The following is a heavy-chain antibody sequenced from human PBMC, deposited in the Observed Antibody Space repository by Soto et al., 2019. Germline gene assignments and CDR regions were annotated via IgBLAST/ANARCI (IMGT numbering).Heavy chain of an antibody. CDR3: ARLVYYYYDMDV. V-gene: IGHV4-61*01. D-gene: IGHD2-2*01. CDR2: IYHSGST. J-gene: IGHJ6*02. CDR1: SAPVSSTTYT. Sequence: SETLSLTCTVSSAPVSSTTYTWSWIRQPPGKGLEWIGYIYHSGSTYYNPSLKSRVTISVDTSKNQFSLKLSSVTAADTAVYYCARLVYYYYDMDVWGQGTTVTVSS.